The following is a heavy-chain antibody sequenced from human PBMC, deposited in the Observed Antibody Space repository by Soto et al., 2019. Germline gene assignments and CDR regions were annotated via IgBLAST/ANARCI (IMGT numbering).Heavy chain of an antibody. CDR3: ARGPSCGGDCYLFDY. D-gene: IGHD2-21*02. CDR1: GYTFTSYY. V-gene: IGHV1-46*01. J-gene: IGHJ4*02. Sequence: QVQLVQSGAEVTKPGASVKVSCKASGYTFTSYYIHWVRQAPGQGLEWVAMINPGSGRTNYAQMFQGRVTLTSVTSTGTVDMELSSLSSDDTAVYYCARGPSCGGDCYLFDYWGQGSLVTVSS. CDR2: INPGSGRT.